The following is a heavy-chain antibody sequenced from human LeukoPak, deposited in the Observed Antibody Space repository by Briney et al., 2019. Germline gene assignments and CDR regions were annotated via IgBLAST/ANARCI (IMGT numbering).Heavy chain of an antibody. D-gene: IGHD6-19*01. V-gene: IGHV4-4*07. CDR1: GGSISSYY. CDR3: ARTYSSGWYYYYYMDV. Sequence: PSETLSLTCTVSGGSISSYYWSWIRQPAGKGLEWIGRIYTSGSTNYNPSLKSRVTMSVDTSKNQFSLKLSSVTAADTAVYYCARTYSSGWYYYYYMDVWGKGTTVTISS. J-gene: IGHJ6*03. CDR2: IYTSGST.